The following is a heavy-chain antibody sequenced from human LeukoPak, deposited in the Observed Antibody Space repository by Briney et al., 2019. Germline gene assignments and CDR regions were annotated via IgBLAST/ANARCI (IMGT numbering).Heavy chain of an antibody. CDR2: INSDGSST. CDR3: ARDSPTSPKEWSLVGGAFDI. Sequence: PGGSLRLSCAASGFTFSSYWMHWVRQAPGKGLVWVSRINSDGSSTSYADSVQRRFTTSRDNAKNTLYLKMTSLRAEDTAVYYCARDSPTSPKEWSLVGGAFDIWGQGTMVTVSS. J-gene: IGHJ3*02. V-gene: IGHV3-74*01. D-gene: IGHD3-3*01. CDR1: GFTFSSYW.